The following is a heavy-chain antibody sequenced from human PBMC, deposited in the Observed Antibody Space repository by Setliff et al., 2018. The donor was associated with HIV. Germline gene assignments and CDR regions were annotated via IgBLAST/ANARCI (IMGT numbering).Heavy chain of an antibody. D-gene: IGHD3-16*01. J-gene: IGHJ5*02. CDR1: GYFITSGYY. Sequence: SETLSLTCSVSGYFITSGYYWGWIRQPPGKGLEWIGSIHHSGSAYYNPSLESRVTISVDTSKNQFSLNLRSVTAADTAMYYCATDKEAAALWGWLDPWGQGILVTVSS. CDR2: IHHSGSA. V-gene: IGHV4-38-2*02. CDR3: ATDKEAAALWGWLDP.